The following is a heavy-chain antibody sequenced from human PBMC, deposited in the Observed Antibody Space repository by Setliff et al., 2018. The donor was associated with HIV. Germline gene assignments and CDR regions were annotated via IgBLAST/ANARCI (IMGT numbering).Heavy chain of an antibody. Sequence: GGSLRLSCTASGFTFDDYALTWVRQAPGKGLEWVGFIRSKPIGGTTDYGASVKGRFTISRDDAKTIAYLHMNSLTTDDTAVYFCTRDRRGSSSWSGYNGGFDYWGQGTLVTVSS. CDR3: TRDRRGSSSWSGYNGGFDY. D-gene: IGHD3-3*01. J-gene: IGHJ4*02. CDR1: GFTFDDYA. CDR2: IRSKPIGGTT. V-gene: IGHV3-49*04.